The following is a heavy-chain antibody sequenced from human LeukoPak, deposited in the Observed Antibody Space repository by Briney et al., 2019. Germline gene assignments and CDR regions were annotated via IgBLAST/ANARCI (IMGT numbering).Heavy chain of an antibody. D-gene: IGHD4-17*01. CDR3: ARGPLGDYREVYGMDV. Sequence: ASVKVSCKASGYTFTSYYMHWVRQAPGQGLEWMGWINPNSGGTNYAQKFQGWVTMTRDTSISTAYMELSRLRSDDTAVCYCARGPLGDYREVYGMDVWGQGTTVTVSS. CDR1: GYTFTSYY. V-gene: IGHV1-2*04. J-gene: IGHJ6*02. CDR2: INPNSGGT.